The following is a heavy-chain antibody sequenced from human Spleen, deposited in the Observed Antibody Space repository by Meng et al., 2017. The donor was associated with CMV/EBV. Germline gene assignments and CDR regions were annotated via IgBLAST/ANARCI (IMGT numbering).Heavy chain of an antibody. CDR1: GYIFATYW. J-gene: IGHJ6*02. D-gene: IGHD1-26*01. Sequence: GGSLRLSCKGVGYIFATYWIAWVRQMPGKGLEWMGIIYPDDSRTGYSPSFQGHVTFSADKSVSTAYVQWTSLKASDTAMYYCARGSGSYSDDYFYGMDVWGHGTTVTVSS. CDR3: ARGSGSYSDDYFYGMDV. CDR2: IYPDDSRT. V-gene: IGHV5-51*01.